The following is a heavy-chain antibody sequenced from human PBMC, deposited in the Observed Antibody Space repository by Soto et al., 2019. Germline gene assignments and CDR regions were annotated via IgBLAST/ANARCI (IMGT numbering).Heavy chain of an antibody. CDR3: VRDGTKTLRDWFDP. J-gene: IGHJ5*02. D-gene: IGHD1-1*01. CDR1: GASISGFY. CDR2: IYATGTT. Sequence: SATLSLTCTVSGASISGFYGSWFRKSAGKGLEWIGRIYATGTTDYNPSLKSRVMMSVDTSKKQFSLKLRSVTAADTAVYYCVRDGTKTLRDWFDPWGQGISVTVPQ. V-gene: IGHV4-4*07.